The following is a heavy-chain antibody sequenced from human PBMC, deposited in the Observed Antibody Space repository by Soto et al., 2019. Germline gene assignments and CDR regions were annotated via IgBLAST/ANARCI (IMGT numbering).Heavy chain of an antibody. CDR3: ARDPPSGGDGMDV. CDR1: GGSISSYY. V-gene: IGHV4-59*01. Sequence: SETLSLTCTVSGGSISSYYWSWIRQPPGKGLEWIGYIYYSGSTNYNPSLKSRVTISVDTSKNQFSLKLSSVTAADTAVYYCARDPPSGGDGMDVWGQGTTVTVSS. J-gene: IGHJ6*02. D-gene: IGHD3-10*01. CDR2: IYYSGST.